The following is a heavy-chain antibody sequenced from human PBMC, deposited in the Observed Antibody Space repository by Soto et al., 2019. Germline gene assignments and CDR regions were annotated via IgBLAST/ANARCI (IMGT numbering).Heavy chain of an antibody. Sequence: GASVKVSCKASGYTFTSYYMHWVRQAPGQGLEWMGIINPSGGGTSYAQKFQGRVTMTRDTSTSTVYMELSSPRSEDTAVYYCARDTNYCSGGSCYDGNYMDGWGKGTTVTVSS. D-gene: IGHD2-15*01. CDR1: GYTFTSYY. V-gene: IGHV1-46*03. CDR2: INPSGGGT. J-gene: IGHJ6*03. CDR3: ARDTNYCSGGSCYDGNYMDG.